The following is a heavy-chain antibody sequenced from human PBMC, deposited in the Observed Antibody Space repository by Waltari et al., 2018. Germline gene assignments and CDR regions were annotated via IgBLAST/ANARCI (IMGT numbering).Heavy chain of an antibody. CDR1: GGSFSGYY. CDR3: ARGITMIVVASDWFDP. Sequence: QVQLQQWGAGLLKPSETLSLTCAVYGGSFSGYYWSWIRQPPGKGLEWIGEINHSGSTNYNPSLKSRVTRSVDTSKNQFSLKLSSVTAADTAVYCCARGITMIVVASDWFDPWGQGTLVTVSS. J-gene: IGHJ5*02. D-gene: IGHD3-22*01. V-gene: IGHV4-34*01. CDR2: INHSGST.